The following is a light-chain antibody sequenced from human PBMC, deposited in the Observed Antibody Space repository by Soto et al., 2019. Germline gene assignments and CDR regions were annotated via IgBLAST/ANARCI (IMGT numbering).Light chain of an antibody. J-gene: IGKJ2*01. V-gene: IGKV1-5*03. Sequence: DIQMTQSPSTLSASVGDRVTITCRASQSISSWLAWYQQKPGKAPKLLIYKASSLESGVPSRFSGSGSGTEFTLTISSLQPHDFATYYCQQYNSYSPNTFGQGTKLEIK. CDR3: QQYNSYSPNT. CDR1: QSISSW. CDR2: KAS.